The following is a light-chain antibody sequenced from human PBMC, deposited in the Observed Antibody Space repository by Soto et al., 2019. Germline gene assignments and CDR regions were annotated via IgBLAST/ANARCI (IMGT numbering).Light chain of an antibody. V-gene: IGKV3-15*01. CDR2: GAS. CDR3: QQYNNWPRT. CDR1: QSISSN. J-gene: IGKJ1*01. Sequence: EVVLTQSPATLSVSPGDTATLSCRASQSISSNLAWYQQKPGQAPRLLIYGASTRATGIPARFSGSGSGTEFTLTISSLQSEDFAVYYCQQYNNWPRTFGQGTKVGIK.